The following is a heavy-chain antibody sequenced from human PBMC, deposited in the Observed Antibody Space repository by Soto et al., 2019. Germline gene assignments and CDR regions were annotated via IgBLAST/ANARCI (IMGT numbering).Heavy chain of an antibody. CDR2: IYYSGST. Sequence: SETLSLTCTVSGGSISSYYWSWIRQPPGKGLEWIGYIYYSGSTNYNPSLKTRVTISVDKSKSQFSLKLNSVTAADSAVYFCARLEGLATISYYFDFWGQGALVTVSS. J-gene: IGHJ4*02. CDR1: GGSISSYY. V-gene: IGHV4-59*08. D-gene: IGHD3-9*01. CDR3: ARLEGLATISYYFDF.